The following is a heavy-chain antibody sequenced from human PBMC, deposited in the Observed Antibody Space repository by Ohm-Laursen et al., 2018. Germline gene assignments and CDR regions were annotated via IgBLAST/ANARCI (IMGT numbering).Heavy chain of an antibody. CDR3: ARMVNYRMDV. Sequence: SETLSLTCTVSGGSISSYYWSWIRQPPGKGLGWIAYIYYSGSTNYNPSLKSRVTISVDTSKNQFSLKLSSVTAADTAVYYCARMVNYRMDVWGQGTTVTVSS. CDR1: GGSISSYY. D-gene: IGHD5-18*01. J-gene: IGHJ6*02. V-gene: IGHV4-59*01. CDR2: IYYSGST.